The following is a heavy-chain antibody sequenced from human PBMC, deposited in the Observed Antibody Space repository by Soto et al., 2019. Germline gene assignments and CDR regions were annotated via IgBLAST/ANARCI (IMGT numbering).Heavy chain of an antibody. J-gene: IGHJ4*02. D-gene: IGHD6-19*01. Sequence: EVQLLDSGGGLVQPGGSLRLSCAASGFTFSSSAMSWVRQAPGKGLEWVSAVSGSGGTTYYADSVKGRFTISRDNSINTLYMQLNTLRAHNTPIYFCSRCTVDTMVVSGWCHYLESWGQGNLVTVS. CDR2: VSGSGGTT. CDR1: GFTFSSSA. V-gene: IGHV3-23*01. CDR3: SRCTVDTMVVSGWCHYLES.